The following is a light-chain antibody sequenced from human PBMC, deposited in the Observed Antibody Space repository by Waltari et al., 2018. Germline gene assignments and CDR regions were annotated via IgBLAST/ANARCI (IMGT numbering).Light chain of an antibody. J-gene: IGKJ2*01. V-gene: IGKV4-1*01. CDR2: WAS. Sequence: DIVMTQSPDSLAVSLGERATINFKSSQSVLYSSNNKNYLAWYQQKPGQAPNLLIYWASTRESGVPDRFSGSGSGTDFTLTISSLQAEDVAVYYCQQYYSTPRTFGQGTKLEIK. CDR1: QSVLYSSNNKNY. CDR3: QQYYSTPRT.